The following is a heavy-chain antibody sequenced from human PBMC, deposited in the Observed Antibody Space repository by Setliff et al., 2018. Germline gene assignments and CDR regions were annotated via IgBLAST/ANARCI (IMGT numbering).Heavy chain of an antibody. CDR3: ARDADYYDSSENPIVDY. D-gene: IGHD3-22*01. V-gene: IGHV1-18*01. CDR2: INTYNGDT. J-gene: IGHJ4*02. CDR1: GYTFTKYG. Sequence: ASVKVSCKASGYTFTKYGITWVRQAPGQGLGWMGYINTYNGDTYYAQKLQGRVTMTTDTSTSTAYMDLRSLRSDDTAVYYCARDADYYDSSENPIVDYWGQGTLVTVSS.